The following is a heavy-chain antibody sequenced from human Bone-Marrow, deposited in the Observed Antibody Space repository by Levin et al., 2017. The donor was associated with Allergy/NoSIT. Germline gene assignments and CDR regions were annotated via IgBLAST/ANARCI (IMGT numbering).Heavy chain of an antibody. Sequence: PGGSLRLSCAASGFTFSNYAMSWVRQAPGKGLEWVSTISGSGHHTYYADSVKGRFTISRDSSKNALSLQMNSLRAEDTALYYCAKGEERTGFYTTYFNSWGQGTRVIVS. CDR3: AKGEERTGFYTTYFNS. V-gene: IGHV3-23*01. CDR2: ISGSGHHT. J-gene: IGHJ4*02. CDR1: GFTFSNYA. D-gene: IGHD3/OR15-3a*01.